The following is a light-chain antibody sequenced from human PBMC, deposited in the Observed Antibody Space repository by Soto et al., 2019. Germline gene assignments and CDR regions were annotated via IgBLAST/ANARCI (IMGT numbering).Light chain of an antibody. CDR3: GAWDESLNGYV. CDR2: TNN. J-gene: IGLJ1*01. V-gene: IGLV1-44*01. Sequence: QSVLTQPPSASGTPGQRVTVSCSGGSSNIGINTVNWYQQLPRTAPKVVIHTNNQRPSGVPDRFSGSKSGTSASLAISGLQSGDEADYYCGAWDESLNGYVFGTGTKVTAL. CDR1: SSNIGINT.